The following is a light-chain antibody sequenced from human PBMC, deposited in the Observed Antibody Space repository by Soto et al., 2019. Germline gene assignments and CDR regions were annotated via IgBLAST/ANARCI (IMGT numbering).Light chain of an antibody. CDR2: DDN. J-gene: IGLJ1*01. V-gene: IGLV1-51*01. CDR3: GSWDSSLSAYV. Sequence: QSVMTQPPSVSAAPGQKVTISCSGISSNIGGNSVSWYQQLPGTAPKLLMYDDNKRPSGIPDRFSGSKSGTSATLGITGFQTGDEADYYCGSWDSSLSAYVFGTGTKLTVL. CDR1: SSNIGGNS.